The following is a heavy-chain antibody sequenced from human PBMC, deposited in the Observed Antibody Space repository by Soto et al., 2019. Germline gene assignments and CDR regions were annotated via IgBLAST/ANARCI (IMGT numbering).Heavy chain of an antibody. CDR1: GFTFSSYA. V-gene: IGHV3-23*01. CDR3: AKGNSWSPALVLDI. Sequence: EVQLLESGGGLVQPGGSLRLSCAASGFTFSSYAMNWVRQAPGKGLEWVSAISGSGGSTYYADSVKGRFTISRDSSKNTLYLQMNSLRAQDTAVYYCAKGNSWSPALVLDIWGQGTMVTVSS. D-gene: IGHD1-7*01. CDR2: ISGSGGST. J-gene: IGHJ3*02.